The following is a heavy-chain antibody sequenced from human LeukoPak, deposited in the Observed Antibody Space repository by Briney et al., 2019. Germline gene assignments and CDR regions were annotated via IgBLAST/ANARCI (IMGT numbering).Heavy chain of an antibody. CDR1: GFTFSTFA. CDR2: IGGSGTST. V-gene: IGHV3-23*01. D-gene: IGHD6-13*01. CDR3: AREAAYFDC. J-gene: IGHJ4*02. Sequence: GGSLRLSCAASGFTFSTFAMSWVRQAPGKGLEWVSVIGGSGTSTYYADSVKGRFTISRDNSQNTLYLLKNSLRPEDTAVYYCAREAAYFDCWGQGTLVTVSS.